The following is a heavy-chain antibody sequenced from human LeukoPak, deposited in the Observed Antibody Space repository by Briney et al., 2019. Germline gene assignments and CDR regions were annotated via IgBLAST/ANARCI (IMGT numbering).Heavy chain of an antibody. D-gene: IGHD5-24*01. J-gene: IGHJ4*02. CDR3: ATGVEMATIMPFDY. CDR1: GYTLTELS. V-gene: IGHV1-24*01. CDR2: FDPEDGET. Sequence: GASVKVSCKVSGYTLTELSMHWVRQAPGKGLEWMGGFDPEDGETIYAQKFQGRVTMTEDTSTDTAYMELSSLRSEDTAVYYCATGVEMATIMPFDYWGQGTLVTVSS.